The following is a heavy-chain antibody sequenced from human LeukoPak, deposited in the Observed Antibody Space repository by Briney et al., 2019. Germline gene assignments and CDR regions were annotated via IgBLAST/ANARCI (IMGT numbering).Heavy chain of an antibody. V-gene: IGHV1-8*01. CDR3: ARGPPNWGMVGY. CDR1: GYTFTSFD. J-gene: IGHJ4*02. Sequence: ASVKVSCKASGYTFTSFDFNWVRRATGQGLEWTGWMKSNNGHTGYAQKFQGRVTMTRDTSISTAYMELSSLTFEDTAVYYCARGPPNWGMVGYWGQGTLVTVSS. CDR2: MKSNNGHT. D-gene: IGHD7-27*01.